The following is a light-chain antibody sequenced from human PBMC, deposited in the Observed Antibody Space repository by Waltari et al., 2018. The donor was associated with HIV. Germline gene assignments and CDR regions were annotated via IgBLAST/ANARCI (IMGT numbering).Light chain of an antibody. V-gene: IGLV2-14*03. J-gene: IGLJ1*01. CDR2: DSY. Sequence: QSALTQPASVSGSPGQSITITCTGTSSDAGAYDYVSWYQQHPAKDPKLLLYDSYMRPSGISSRFAGAKAGYTASLTISVHREEDEDDYCCASFTSGRRNVFGTGTKVTVL. CDR1: SSDAGAYDY. CDR3: ASFTSGRRNV.